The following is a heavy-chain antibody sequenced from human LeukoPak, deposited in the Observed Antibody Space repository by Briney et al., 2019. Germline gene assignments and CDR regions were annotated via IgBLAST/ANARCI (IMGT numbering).Heavy chain of an antibody. V-gene: IGHV3-74*01. J-gene: IGHJ4*02. CDR1: GFTFSSYW. CDR3: SREGSATSFDY. Sequence: GGSLRLSCAASGFTFSSYWMHWVRQAPGKGLVWVSRINSDVSSTSYADSVKGRFTISRDNAKNTLYLQMNSLRAEDTAVYYCSREGSATSFDYGGQATLVTVSS. D-gene: IGHD1-7*01. CDR2: INSDVSST.